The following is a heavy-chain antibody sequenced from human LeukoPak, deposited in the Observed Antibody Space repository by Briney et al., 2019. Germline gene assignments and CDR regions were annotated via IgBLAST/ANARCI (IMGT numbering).Heavy chain of an antibody. CDR1: GGTFSSYA. Sequence: ASVKVSCKASGGTFSSYAISWVRQAPGQGLEWMGGIIPIFGTANYAQKFQGRVTITTDESTSTAYMELSSLRSENTAVYYCARGYQLLSDYMDVWAKGPRSPSP. D-gene: IGHD2-2*01. V-gene: IGHV1-69*05. CDR2: IIPIFGTA. J-gene: IGHJ6*03. CDR3: ARGYQLLSDYMDV.